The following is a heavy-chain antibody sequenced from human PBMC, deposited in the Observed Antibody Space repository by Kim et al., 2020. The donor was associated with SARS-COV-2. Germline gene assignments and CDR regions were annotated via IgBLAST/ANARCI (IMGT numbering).Heavy chain of an antibody. V-gene: IGHV4-39*01. Sequence: TYSNPSLKSRVTISVDTSKNQFSLKLSSVTAADTAVYYCARLSYDYYFDYWGQGTLVTVSS. D-gene: IGHD3-16*01. J-gene: IGHJ4*02. CDR3: ARLSYDYYFDY. CDR2: T.